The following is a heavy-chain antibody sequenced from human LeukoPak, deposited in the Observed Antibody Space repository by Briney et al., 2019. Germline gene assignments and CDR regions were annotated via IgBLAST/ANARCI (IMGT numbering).Heavy chain of an antibody. V-gene: IGHV4-34*01. CDR2: INHSGST. CDR1: GGSFSGYY. CDR3: ARVGYSSTADY. Sequence: PSEALSLTCAVYGGSFSGYYWSWIRQPQGKGLEWIGEINHSGSTNYNPSLKSRVTIPVDTSKNQFSLKLSSVTAADTAVYYCARVGYSSTADYWGQGTLVTVSS. J-gene: IGHJ4*02. D-gene: IGHD5-18*01.